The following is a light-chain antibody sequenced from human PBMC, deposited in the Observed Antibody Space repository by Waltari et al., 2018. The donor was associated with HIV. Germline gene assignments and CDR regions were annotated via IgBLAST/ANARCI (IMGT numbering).Light chain of an antibody. CDR2: RDN. J-gene: IGLJ2*01. CDR1: SLGRKS. CDR3: QIWDSSTVV. V-gene: IGLV3-9*02. Sequence: SYELAQPLSVSVALGQTARITCGGNSLGRKSVHWYQQRPGQAPVLVIYRDNNRPSGIPERFSGSSSGNTATLTISRAQAGDESDYYCQIWDSSTVVFGGGTKLTVL.